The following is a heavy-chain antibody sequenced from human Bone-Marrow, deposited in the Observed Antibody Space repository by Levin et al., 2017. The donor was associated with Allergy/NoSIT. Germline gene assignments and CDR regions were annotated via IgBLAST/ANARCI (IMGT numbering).Heavy chain of an antibody. CDR1: GGSISSGGYS. D-gene: IGHD3-10*01. CDR3: ARRTVRGVIPAYFDY. CDR2: IYHSGST. J-gene: IGHJ4*02. V-gene: IGHV4-30-2*01. Sequence: PSETLSLTCAVSGGSISSGGYSWSWIRQPPGKGLEWIGYIYHSGSTYYNPSLKSRVTISVDRSKNQFSLKLSSVTAADTAVYYCARRTVRGVIPAYFDYWGQGTLVTVSS.